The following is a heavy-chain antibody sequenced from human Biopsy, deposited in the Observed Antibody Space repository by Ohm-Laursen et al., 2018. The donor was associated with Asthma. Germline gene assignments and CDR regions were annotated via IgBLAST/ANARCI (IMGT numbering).Heavy chain of an antibody. V-gene: IGHV3-30*03. J-gene: IGHJ4*02. CDR1: GFKFDEYT. CDR2: ISYDGSNK. D-gene: IGHD3-3*01. CDR3: ASQSSGPDFWSGYYYFDY. Sequence: LRLSCAASGFKFDEYTMHWVRQAPGKGLEWVAVISYDGSNKYYADSVKGRFTISRDNSKNTLYLQMNSLRAEDTAVYYCASQSSGPDFWSGYYYFDYWGQGTLVTVSS.